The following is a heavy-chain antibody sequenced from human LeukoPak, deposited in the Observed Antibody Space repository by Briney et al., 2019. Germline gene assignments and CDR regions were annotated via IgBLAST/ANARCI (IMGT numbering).Heavy chain of an antibody. V-gene: IGHV3-7*01. CDR3: VRESRPGGAMGLYHNLDY. Sequence: GGSLRLPCAGSGFTFSDFWMTWVRQTPGKGLEWVPNIKEDGTEKNLVDSVKGRFTISRDNTKNLLFLEMNNLRGDDTAIYYCVRESRPGGAMGLYHNLDYWGQGTLVAVSS. J-gene: IGHJ4*02. D-gene: IGHD1-1*01. CDR1: GFTFSDFW. CDR2: IKEDGTEK.